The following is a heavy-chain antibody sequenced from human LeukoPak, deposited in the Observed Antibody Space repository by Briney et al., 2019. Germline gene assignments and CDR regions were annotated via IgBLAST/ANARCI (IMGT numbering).Heavy chain of an antibody. D-gene: IGHD3-22*01. CDR1: GFTFSAYT. V-gene: IGHV3-21*06. Sequence: WGSLRLSCEGSGFTFSAYTINWVRQAPGKGLEWVSSISSSSISINYADSVKGRFTISRDNAKNSMYLEMNSLRAEDTAVYYCARPPLGMGYSYYMDIWGKGTTVTVSS. CDR3: ARPPLGMGYSYYMDI. CDR2: ISSSSISI. J-gene: IGHJ6*03.